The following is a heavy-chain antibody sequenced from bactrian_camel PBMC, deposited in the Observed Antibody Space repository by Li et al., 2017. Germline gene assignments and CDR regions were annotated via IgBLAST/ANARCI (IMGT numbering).Heavy chain of an antibody. D-gene: IGHD6*01. Sequence: QLVESGGGSVQAGTSLTLSCTALGRIPGMAFMAWFRQAPGKEREGVARINAGGGASDYADSVKGRFTISRDNAENTVYLQMNNLQPEDTATYYCAVGRGSRGEHCYSLNYWGQGTQVTVS. CDR3: AVGRGSRGEHCYSLNY. V-gene: IGHV3S54*01. J-gene: IGHJ4*01. CDR2: INAGGGAS. CDR1: GRIPGMAF.